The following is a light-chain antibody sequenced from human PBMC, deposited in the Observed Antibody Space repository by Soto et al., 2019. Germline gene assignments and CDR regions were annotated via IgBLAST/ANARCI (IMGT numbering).Light chain of an antibody. CDR1: QTISSW. CDR2: KAS. Sequence: DIQMTQSPSTLSGSVGDRVTITCRASQTISSWLAWYQQKPGKAPKLLIYKASTLKSGVPSRFSGIGSGTEFTLTISSLQPDDFATYYCQHYTSYSEAFGQGTKVQLK. V-gene: IGKV1-5*03. CDR3: QHYTSYSEA. J-gene: IGKJ1*01.